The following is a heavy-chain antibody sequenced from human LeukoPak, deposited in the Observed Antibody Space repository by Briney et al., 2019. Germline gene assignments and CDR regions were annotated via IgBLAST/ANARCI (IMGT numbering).Heavy chain of an antibody. V-gene: IGHV4-34*01. J-gene: IGHJ6*03. CDR3: ARPPRSYGSSSRYYYYYMDV. D-gene: IGHD6-6*01. CDR1: GGSFSGYY. Sequence: PSETLSLTCAVYGGSFSGYYWSWIRQPPGKGLEWIGEINHSGSTNYNPSLKSRVTISVDTSKNQFSLKLSSVTAADTAVYYCARPPRSYGSSSRYYYYYMDVWGKGTTVTVSS. CDR2: INHSGST.